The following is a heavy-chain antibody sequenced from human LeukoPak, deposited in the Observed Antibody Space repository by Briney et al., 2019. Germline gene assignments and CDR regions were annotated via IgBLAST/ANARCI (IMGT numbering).Heavy chain of an antibody. Sequence: GGSLRLSCTASGFTFSSYTMTWVRQAPGKGLKWVSTITTGDGNTYYADSVKGRFTVSRDDSKNTLYLQMNSLRAEDTAVYYWAKSGGLLVTAPWGDSWGRGTLVTVSS. CDR2: ITTGDGNT. CDR3: AKSGGLLVTAPWGDS. CDR1: GFTFSSYT. J-gene: IGHJ4*02. V-gene: IGHV3-23*01. D-gene: IGHD4-23*01.